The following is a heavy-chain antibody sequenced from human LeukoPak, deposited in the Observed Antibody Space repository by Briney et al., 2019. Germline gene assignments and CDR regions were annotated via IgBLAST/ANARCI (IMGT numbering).Heavy chain of an antibody. CDR3: AREGKQQQLVPQSSIDDDNYYYYGMDV. D-gene: IGHD6-13*01. J-gene: IGHJ6*02. CDR2: INPNSGNT. V-gene: IGHV1-8*01. CDR1: GYSFTSYD. Sequence: ASVKVSCKASGYSFTSYDIHWVRQATGQGLEWVGWINPNSGNTGYAQKSQGRVTMTRNTSISTAYMELSSLRSEDTAVYYCAREGKQQQLVPQSSIDDDNYYYYGMDVWGQGTTVTVSS.